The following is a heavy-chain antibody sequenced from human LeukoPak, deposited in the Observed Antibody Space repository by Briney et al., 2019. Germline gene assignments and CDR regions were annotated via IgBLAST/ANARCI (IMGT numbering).Heavy chain of an antibody. D-gene: IGHD3-3*01. CDR3: ARGPDTILYAFDI. CDR2: MNPNSGNT. V-gene: IGHV1-8*03. J-gene: IGHJ3*02. CDR1: GYTFTRYD. Sequence: ASVKVSCKASGYTFTRYDINWVRQATGQGLEWMGWMNPNSGNTGYAQKFQGRVTITRNTSISTAYMELSSLRSEDTAVYYCARGPDTILYAFDIWRQGTMVTVSS.